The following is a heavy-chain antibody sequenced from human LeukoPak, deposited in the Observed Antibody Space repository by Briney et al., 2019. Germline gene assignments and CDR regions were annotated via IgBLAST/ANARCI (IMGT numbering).Heavy chain of an antibody. J-gene: IGHJ4*02. CDR2: ISRNSRYI. CDR1: GFSFSTYS. D-gene: IGHD6-13*01. CDR3: ARVAEAAAFDS. Sequence: GGSLRLSCAASGFSFSTYSMNWVRQAPGKGLEWVSSISRNSRYIYYADSMRGRFTISRDNGKNSLYLQMNSLKPEDTAVYYCARVAEAAAFDSWGQGTLVTVSS. V-gene: IGHV3-21*06.